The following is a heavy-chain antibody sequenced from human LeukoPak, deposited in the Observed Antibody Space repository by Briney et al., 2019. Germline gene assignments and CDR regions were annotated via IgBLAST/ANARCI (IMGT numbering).Heavy chain of an antibody. CDR1: GFSFSNTW. J-gene: IGHJ4*02. D-gene: IGHD1-26*01. CDR3: ASGSPAGDY. CDR2: ISSTGSPR. V-gene: IGHV3-11*04. Sequence: PGGSLRLSCAASGFSFSNTWMSWVRQAPGKGLEWVSYISSTGSPRHYADSVKGRFTISRDNAKNSLYLEMTSLRAEDTAVYYCASGSPAGDYWGQGTLVTVSS.